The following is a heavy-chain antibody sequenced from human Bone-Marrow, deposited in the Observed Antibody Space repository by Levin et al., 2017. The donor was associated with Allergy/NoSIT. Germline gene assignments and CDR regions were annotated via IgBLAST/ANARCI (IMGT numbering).Heavy chain of an antibody. D-gene: IGHD2-2*01. CDR3: AKDYSAVPAYYFDY. Sequence: GGSLRLSCAASGFTFDDYAMHWVRQAPGKGLEWVSGISWNSGSIGYADSVKGRFTISRDNAKNSLYLQMNSLRAEDTALYYCAKDYSAVPAYYFDYWGQGTLVTVSS. CDR1: GFTFDDYA. CDR2: ISWNSGSI. V-gene: IGHV3-9*01. J-gene: IGHJ4*02.